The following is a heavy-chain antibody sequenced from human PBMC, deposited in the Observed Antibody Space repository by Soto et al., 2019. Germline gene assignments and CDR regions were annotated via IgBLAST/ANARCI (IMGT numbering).Heavy chain of an antibody. CDR3: TRDVVRNWPVFDY. CDR2: IRSKAYGGTT. V-gene: IGHV3-49*03. CDR1: GFTFGDYA. D-gene: IGHD1-1*01. Sequence: PGGSLRLSCTASGFTFGDYAMSWFRQAPGKGLEWVGFIRSKAYGGTTEYAASVKGRFTISRDDSKSIAYLQMNSLKTEDTAVYYCTRDVVRNWPVFDYWGQGTLLTVS. J-gene: IGHJ4*02.